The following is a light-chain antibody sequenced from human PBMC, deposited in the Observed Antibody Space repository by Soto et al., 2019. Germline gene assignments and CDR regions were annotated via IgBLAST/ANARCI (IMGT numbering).Light chain of an antibody. CDR1: SFNIGSHT. CDR3: QSYDSSLSASYV. Sequence: QSVLTQPPSASGTPGQRVTISCSGSSFNIGSHTVNWYQQLPGTAPKLLIYSDNERPSGVPDRFSGSKSGTSASLAITGLPAEDEADYYCQSYDSSLSASYVFGTGTKLTVL. J-gene: IGLJ1*01. V-gene: IGLV1-44*01. CDR2: SDN.